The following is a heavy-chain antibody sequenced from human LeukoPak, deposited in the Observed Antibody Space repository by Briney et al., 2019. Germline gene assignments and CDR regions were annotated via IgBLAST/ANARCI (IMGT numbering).Heavy chain of an antibody. D-gene: IGHD3-22*01. CDR2: ISWDGGST. J-gene: IGHJ4*02. CDR1: GFTFDDYA. Sequence: PGGSLRLSCAASGFTFDDYAMHWVRQAPGKGLEWVSLISWDGGSTYYADSVKGRFTISRDNSKNSLYLQMNSLRAEDTALYYCAKEVGAMIVDYYFDYWGQGTLVTVSS. CDR3: AKEVGAMIVDYYFDY. V-gene: IGHV3-43D*03.